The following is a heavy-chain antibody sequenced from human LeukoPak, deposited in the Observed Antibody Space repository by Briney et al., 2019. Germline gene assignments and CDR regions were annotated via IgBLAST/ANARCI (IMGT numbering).Heavy chain of an antibody. Sequence: GGSLRLSCEASGFTFSSFAMSWVRQAPGKGLEWVSVISASSGNIYYADSVKGRFTISRDNSKNTLYLQMNSLRAEDTAVYFCAKDQHYFDSRGYYNCADSWGQGTLVTVSS. CDR1: GFTFSSFA. J-gene: IGHJ4*02. V-gene: IGHV3-23*01. D-gene: IGHD3-22*01. CDR2: ISASSGNI. CDR3: AKDQHYFDSRGYYNCADS.